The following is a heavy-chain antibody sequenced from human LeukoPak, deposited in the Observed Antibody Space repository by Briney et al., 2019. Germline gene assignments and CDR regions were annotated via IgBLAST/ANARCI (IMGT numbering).Heavy chain of an antibody. CDR1: GFTFSSYE. CDR2: ISSSGSTI. D-gene: IGHD4-17*01. Sequence: GGSLRLSCAASGFTFSSYEMNWVRQAPGKGLEWGSYISSSGSTIYYADSVKGRFTISRDNAKNSLYLQMNSLRAEDTAVYYCARDLGDYGGGVDYWGQGTLVTVSS. CDR3: ARDLGDYGGGVDY. J-gene: IGHJ4*02. V-gene: IGHV3-48*03.